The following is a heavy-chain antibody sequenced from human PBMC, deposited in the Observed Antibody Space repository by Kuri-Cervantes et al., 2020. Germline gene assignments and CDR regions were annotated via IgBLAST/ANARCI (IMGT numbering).Heavy chain of an antibody. J-gene: IGHJ6*02. Sequence: GSLRLSCTVSGGSISSSSYYWGWIRQPPGKGLEWIGEINHSGSTNYNPSLKSRVTISVDTSKNQFSLKLSSVTAADTAVYYCARGARHPTYGMDVWGQGTTVTVCS. D-gene: IGHD1-26*01. CDR3: ARGARHPTYGMDV. CDR1: GGSISSSSYY. CDR2: INHSGST. V-gene: IGHV4-39*07.